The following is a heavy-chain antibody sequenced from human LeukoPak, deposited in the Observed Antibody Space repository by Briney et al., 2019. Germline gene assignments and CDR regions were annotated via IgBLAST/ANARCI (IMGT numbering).Heavy chain of an antibody. D-gene: IGHD5-18*01. CDR2: ISWNSGSI. CDR3: AKDLDGSYGYG. Sequence: GGSLRLSCAASGFTFDDYAMHWVRQAPGKGLERVSGISWNSGSIGYADSVKGRFIISRDNSKNTLYLQMNSLRAEDTAVYYCAKDLDGSYGYGWGQGTLVTVSS. J-gene: IGHJ4*02. CDR1: GFTFDDYA. V-gene: IGHV3-9*01.